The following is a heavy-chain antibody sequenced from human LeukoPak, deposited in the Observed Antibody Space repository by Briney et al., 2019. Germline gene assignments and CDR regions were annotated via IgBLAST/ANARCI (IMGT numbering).Heavy chain of an antibody. V-gene: IGHV1-18*01. Sequence: ASVKVSCKASGYTFTSYGISWVRQAPGQELEWMVWISAYNGNTNYAQKLQGRVTMTTDTSTSTAYMELRSLRSDDTAVYYCARDRRGYSYGPRVTFDYWGQGTLVTVSS. D-gene: IGHD5-18*01. CDR2: ISAYNGNT. CDR3: ARDRRGYSYGPRVTFDY. J-gene: IGHJ4*02. CDR1: GYTFTSYG.